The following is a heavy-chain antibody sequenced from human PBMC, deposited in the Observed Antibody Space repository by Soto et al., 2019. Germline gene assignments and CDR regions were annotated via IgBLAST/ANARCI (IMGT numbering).Heavy chain of an antibody. V-gene: IGHV4-59*08. J-gene: IGHJ6*02. CDR1: GGSISSYY. Sequence: SETLSLTCXVSGGSISSYYWSWIRQPPGKGLEWIGYIYYSGSTNYNPSLKSRVTISVDTSKNQFSLKLSSVTAADTAVYYCARGGDSSGYYLWASGYYYGMDVWGQGTTVTVSS. CDR3: ARGGDSSGYYLWASGYYYGMDV. D-gene: IGHD3-22*01. CDR2: IYYSGST.